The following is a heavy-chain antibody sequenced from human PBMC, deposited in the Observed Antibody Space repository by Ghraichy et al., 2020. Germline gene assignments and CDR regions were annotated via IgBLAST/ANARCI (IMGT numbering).Heavy chain of an antibody. D-gene: IGHD3-3*01. Sequence: GESLNISCKASGYTFTSYDINWVRQATGQGLEWMGWMNPNSGNTGYAQKFQGRVTMTRNTSISTAYMELSSLRSEDTAVYYCARTAAVTIFANYYYMDVWGKGTTVTVSS. CDR3: ARTAAVTIFANYYYMDV. V-gene: IGHV1-8*02. CDR1: GYTFTSYD. J-gene: IGHJ6*03. CDR2: MNPNSGNT.